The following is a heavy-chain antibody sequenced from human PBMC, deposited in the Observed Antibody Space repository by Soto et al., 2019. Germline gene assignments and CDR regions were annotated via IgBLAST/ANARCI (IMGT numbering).Heavy chain of an antibody. CDR3: SRGTSIPASGDY. CDR1: GYTFTNYG. CDR2: VSAYNGER. D-gene: IGHD6-6*01. J-gene: IGHJ4*01. Sequence: QVQLVQSGAEVKKPGASVKVSCKASGYTFTNYGINWVRQAPGQGLEWLGWVSAYNGERRYAQRVQARVIMTTDTSTTTAYMELRSLRSDDKAVYYCSRGTSIPASGDYWGQGTLVTVSS. V-gene: IGHV1-18*01.